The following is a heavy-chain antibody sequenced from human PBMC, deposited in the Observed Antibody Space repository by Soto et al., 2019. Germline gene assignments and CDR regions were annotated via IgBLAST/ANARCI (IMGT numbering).Heavy chain of an antibody. CDR1: GYTFTSYG. CDR2: ISAYNGNT. Sequence: ASVKVSCKASGYTFTSYGTSWVRQAPGQGLEWMGWISAYNGNTNYAQKLQGRVTMTTDTSTSTAYMELRSLRSDDTAVYYCARGTYYYDSSGYSGFDYWAQGTLLTVSS. J-gene: IGHJ4*02. CDR3: ARGTYYYDSSGYSGFDY. D-gene: IGHD3-22*01. V-gene: IGHV1-18*04.